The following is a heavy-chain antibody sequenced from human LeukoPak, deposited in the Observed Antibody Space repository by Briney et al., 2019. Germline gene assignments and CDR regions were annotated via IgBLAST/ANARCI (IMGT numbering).Heavy chain of an antibody. J-gene: IGHJ5*02. CDR3: ARAASLWFDP. CDR2: IIPIFGTA. V-gene: IGHV1-69*05. CDR1: GGTFSSYA. D-gene: IGHD6-6*01. Sequence: ASVKVSCKASGGTFSSYAISWVRQAPGQGLEWMGGIIPIFGTANYAQKLQGRVTITTDESTSTAYMELSSLRSEDTAVYYCARAASLWFDPWGQGTLVTVPS.